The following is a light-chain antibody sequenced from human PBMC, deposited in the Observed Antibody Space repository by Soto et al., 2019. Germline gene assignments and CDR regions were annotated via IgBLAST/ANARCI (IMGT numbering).Light chain of an antibody. CDR1: SSDVGGYNY. CDR3: SSYTSSSIPGV. J-gene: IGLJ2*01. V-gene: IGLV2-14*01. Sequence: QSVLTQPASVSGSPGQSITISCTGTSSDVGGYNYVSWYQQPPGKAPKLMIYEVSYRPSGVSNRFSGSQSGNTASLTISGLQAEDEANYYCSSYTSSSIPGVFGGGTKVTVL. CDR2: EVS.